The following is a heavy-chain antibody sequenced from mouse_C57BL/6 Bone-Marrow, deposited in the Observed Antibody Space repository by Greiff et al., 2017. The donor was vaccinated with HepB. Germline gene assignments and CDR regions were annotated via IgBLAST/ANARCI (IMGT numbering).Heavy chain of an antibody. J-gene: IGHJ3*01. CDR3: ARWGDYYDYDVEPGFAY. Sequence: QVQLQQPGAELVKPGASVKLSCKASGYTFTSYWMHWVKQRPGQGLEWIGMIHPNSGSTNYNEKFKSKATLTVDKSSSTAYMQLSSLTSEDSAVYYCARWGDYYDYDVEPGFAYCGQGTLVTVSA. CDR1: GYTFTSYW. V-gene: IGHV1-64*01. D-gene: IGHD2-4*01. CDR2: IHPNSGST.